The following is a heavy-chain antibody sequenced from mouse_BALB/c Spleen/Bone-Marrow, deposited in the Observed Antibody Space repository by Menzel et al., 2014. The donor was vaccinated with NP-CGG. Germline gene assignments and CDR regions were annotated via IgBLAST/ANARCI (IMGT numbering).Heavy chain of an antibody. CDR1: GFSLTSYG. CDR2: IWSGGST. J-gene: IGHJ4*01. D-gene: IGHD2-2*01. CDR3: ARRLRYYAMDY. Sequence: QVQLQQSGPGLVQPSQSLSITCTVSGFSLTSYGVHWVRQSPGKGLEWLGVIWSGGSTDYNAAFISRLSISKDNSKSQVFFKMNSLQASDTAIYYCARRLRYYAMDYWGQGTSVTVSS. V-gene: IGHV2-2*02.